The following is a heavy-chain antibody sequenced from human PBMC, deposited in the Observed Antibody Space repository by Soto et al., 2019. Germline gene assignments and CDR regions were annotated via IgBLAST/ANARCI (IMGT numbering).Heavy chain of an antibody. V-gene: IGHV3-7*01. CDR3: ATHSIWAFDY. J-gene: IGHJ4*02. D-gene: IGHD4-4*01. CDR1: GVTFSSYW. CDR2: IKQDGGEK. Sequence: GGSLRLSCAASGVTFSSYWMSWVRQAPGKGLEWVASIKQDGGEKYYVDSVKGRFTISRDNAKNSLYLQMSSLRAEDTAVYYCATHSIWAFDYWGEGTLVTVSS.